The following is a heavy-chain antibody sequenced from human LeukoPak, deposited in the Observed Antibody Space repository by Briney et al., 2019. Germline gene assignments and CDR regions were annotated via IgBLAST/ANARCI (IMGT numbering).Heavy chain of an antibody. D-gene: IGHD3-10*01. Sequence: GGSLRLSCAASGFTFSSYEMNWVRQAPGKGLEWVSSISSSSSYIYYADSVKGRFTISRDNAKNSLYLQMNSLRAEDTAVYYCARDYYGSGSLFDYWGQGTLVTVSS. J-gene: IGHJ4*02. CDR2: ISSSSSYI. CDR1: GFTFSSYE. V-gene: IGHV3-21*01. CDR3: ARDYYGSGSLFDY.